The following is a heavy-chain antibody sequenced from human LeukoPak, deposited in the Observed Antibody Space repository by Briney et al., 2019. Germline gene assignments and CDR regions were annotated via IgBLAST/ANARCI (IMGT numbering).Heavy chain of an antibody. CDR1: GFTFSTHW. V-gene: IGHV3-74*01. J-gene: IGHJ5*02. Sequence: GGSLRLSCAASGFTFSTHWMHWVRQAPGKGLVWVSRINSDGSSTSYADSVKGRFTISRDNAKSTLYLQMNSPRAEDTAVYYCARALFLGDWFDPWGQGTLVTVSS. D-gene: IGHD3-16*01. CDR2: INSDGSST. CDR3: ARALFLGDWFDP.